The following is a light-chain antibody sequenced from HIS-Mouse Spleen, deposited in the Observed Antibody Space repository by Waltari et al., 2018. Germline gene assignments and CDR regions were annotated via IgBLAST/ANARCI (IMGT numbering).Light chain of an antibody. CDR1: ALPKKY. V-gene: IGLV3-10*01. CDR2: EDS. Sequence: SYELTQPPSVSVSPGQTARITFSGDALPKKYAYWYQRKSGQAPVLVIYEDSKRPSRIPERFSGSSSGTMDTLTISGAQVEDEADYYCYSTDSSGNHRVFGGGTKLTVL. CDR3: YSTDSSGNHRV. J-gene: IGLJ2*01.